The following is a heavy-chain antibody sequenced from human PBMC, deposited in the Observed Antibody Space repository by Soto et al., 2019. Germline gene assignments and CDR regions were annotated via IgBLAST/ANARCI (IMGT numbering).Heavy chain of an antibody. J-gene: IGHJ4*02. V-gene: IGHV3-15*01. CDR2: IKSKSDGGTT. CDR1: GFTFSDAC. D-gene: IGHD1-26*01. Sequence: PGGSLSLSCAAAGFTFSDACMSWVRQAPGKGLDWVGRIKSKSDGGTTEYAAPVRGRFTISRDDSKNTLYLQMNSLKTEDTAVYYCSGAESPDTAYFSLYWGQGTPVTVSS. CDR3: SGAESPDTAYFSLY.